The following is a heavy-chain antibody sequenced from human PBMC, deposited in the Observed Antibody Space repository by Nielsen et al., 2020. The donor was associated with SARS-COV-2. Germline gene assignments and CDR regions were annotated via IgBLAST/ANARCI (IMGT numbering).Heavy chain of an antibody. Sequence: ETLSLTCTVSGGSISSGGYYWSWIRQAPGKGLEWVSVIYSGGSTYYADSVKGRFTISRDNSKNTLYLQMNSLRAEDTAVYYCARGTYSGSSLGVDYWGQGTLVTVSS. CDR3: ARGTYSGSSLGVDY. CDR1: GGSISSGGYY. J-gene: IGHJ4*02. V-gene: IGHV3-66*01. D-gene: IGHD1-26*01. CDR2: IYSGGST.